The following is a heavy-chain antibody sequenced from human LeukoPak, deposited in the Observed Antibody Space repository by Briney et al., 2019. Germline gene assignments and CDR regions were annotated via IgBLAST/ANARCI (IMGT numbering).Heavy chain of an antibody. D-gene: IGHD6-19*01. CDR3: ARDMAVSGTVWYFDL. CDR1: GFTFSTYS. V-gene: IGHV3-48*02. J-gene: IGHJ2*01. Sequence: GGSLRLSCAAPGFTFSTYSMNWVRRAPGKGLEWVSYISSYSTIYYADSVKGRFTISRDNAKNSLYLQMNSLRDDDTAVYYCARDMAVSGTVWYFDLWGRGTLVTVSS. CDR2: ISSYSTI.